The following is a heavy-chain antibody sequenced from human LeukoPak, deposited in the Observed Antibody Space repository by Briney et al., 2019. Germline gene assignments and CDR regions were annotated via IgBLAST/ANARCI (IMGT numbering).Heavy chain of an antibody. J-gene: IGHJ4*02. CDR1: GFTFSSYA. CDR2: IWYDGSKK. Sequence: GGCLRLSCVAPGFTFSSYAMQGGRPAPGKGLGWVALIWYDGSKKYYADSVKGRFTISRDNSKNTLFLQINSLRAEDTAVYYCARGIWYYDSSDYAIGVYFDSWGQGGLVTVSS. CDR3: ARGIWYYDSSDYAIGVYFDS. V-gene: IGHV3-33*01. D-gene: IGHD3-22*01.